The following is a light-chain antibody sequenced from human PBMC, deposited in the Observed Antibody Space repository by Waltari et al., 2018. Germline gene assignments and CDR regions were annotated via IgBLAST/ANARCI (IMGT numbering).Light chain of an antibody. CDR2: SNN. CDR3: AAWDDSLNGWV. V-gene: IGLV1-44*01. CDR1: RSNIGSNT. J-gene: IGLJ3*02. Sequence: QSVLTQPPSASGTPGQRVTIPCSGSRSNIGSNTVNWYQQLPGTAPKVLIYSNNQRPSGVPDRFSGSKSGTSASLAISGLQSEDEADYYCAAWDDSLNGWVFGGGTKLTVL.